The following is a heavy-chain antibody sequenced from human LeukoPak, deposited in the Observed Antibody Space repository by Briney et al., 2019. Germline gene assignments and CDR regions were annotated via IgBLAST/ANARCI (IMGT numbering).Heavy chain of an antibody. V-gene: IGHV3-30*02. CDR1: GFTFSSYG. CDR2: IRYDGSNE. J-gene: IGHJ4*02. Sequence: GGSLRLSCAASGFTFSSYGMHWVRQAPGKGLEWVAFIRYDGSNEYYADSVKGRFTISRDNSKYTLYLQMNSLRAEDTAVYYCANLGPFDWGQGTLVTVSS. CDR3: ANLGPFD. D-gene: IGHD3-16*01.